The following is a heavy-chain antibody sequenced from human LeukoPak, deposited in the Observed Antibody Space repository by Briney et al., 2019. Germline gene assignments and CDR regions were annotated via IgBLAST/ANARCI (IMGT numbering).Heavy chain of an antibody. V-gene: IGHV4-34*01. CDR1: GGSFSGYY. CDR2: INHSGST. J-gene: IGHJ4*02. D-gene: IGHD3-10*01. Sequence: PSETLSLTCAVYGGSFSGYYWSWIRQPPGKGLEWIGEINHSGSTNYNPSLKSRVTISVDTSKNQFSLKLSPVTAADTAVYYCARGLWFRELPLDYWGQGTLVTVSS. CDR3: ARGLWFRELPLDY.